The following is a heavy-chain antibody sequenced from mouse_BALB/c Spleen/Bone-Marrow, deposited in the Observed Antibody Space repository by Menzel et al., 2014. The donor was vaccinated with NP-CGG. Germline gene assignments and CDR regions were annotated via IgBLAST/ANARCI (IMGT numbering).Heavy chain of an antibody. CDR2: SRNKAKYYTT. CDR3: ARDVGYGNYFVY. J-gene: IGHJ3*01. V-gene: IGHV7-1*02. D-gene: IGHD2-10*02. CDR1: GFIFSDFY. Sequence: EVKVVESGGGLVQPGDSLRLSCATSGFIFSDFYMEWVRQPPGKRLEWIAASRNKAKYYTTEYSASVKGRFIVSRDTSQSVLYLQMNALRAEDTAIYYCARDVGYGNYFVYWGQGTLVTVSA.